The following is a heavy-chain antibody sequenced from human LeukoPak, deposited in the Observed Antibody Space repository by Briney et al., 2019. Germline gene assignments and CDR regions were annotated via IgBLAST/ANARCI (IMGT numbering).Heavy chain of an antibody. Sequence: GGSLRLSCAASGFTFSSYEMNWVRQAPGKGLEWVSGISWNSGSIGYADSVKGRFTISRDNAKNSLYLQMNSLRAEDMALYYCASEAGAHDAFDIWGQGTMVTVSS. CDR2: ISWNSGSI. V-gene: IGHV3-9*03. D-gene: IGHD6-19*01. J-gene: IGHJ3*02. CDR3: ASEAGAHDAFDI. CDR1: GFTFSSYE.